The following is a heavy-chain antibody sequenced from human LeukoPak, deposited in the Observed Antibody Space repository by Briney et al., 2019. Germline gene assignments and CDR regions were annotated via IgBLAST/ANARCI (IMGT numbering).Heavy chain of an antibody. CDR1: GGSISSSSYY. Sequence: SETLSLTCTVSGGSISSSSYYWGWIRQPPGKGLEWIGSIYYSGSTYYNPSLKSRVTISVDTSKNQFSLKLSSVTAADTAVYYCANLFGDSRGYPQKYYFDYWGQGTLVTVSS. D-gene: IGHD3-22*01. J-gene: IGHJ4*02. CDR3: ANLFGDSRGYPQKYYFDY. V-gene: IGHV4-39*01. CDR2: IYYSGST.